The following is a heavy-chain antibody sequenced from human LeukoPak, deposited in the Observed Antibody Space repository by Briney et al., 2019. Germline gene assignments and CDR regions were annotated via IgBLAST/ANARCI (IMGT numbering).Heavy chain of an antibody. V-gene: IGHV1-18*01. D-gene: IGHD3-3*01. Sequence: ASVKVSCKTSGYTFTNFGISWVRQAPGQGLEWMGWISVYSGNTNYAQNLQGRVAMTTDTSTSTAYMELRSLRSDDTAVYYCARAIDEWLSTDYWGQGTLVTVSS. CDR2: ISVYSGNT. CDR1: GYTFTNFG. J-gene: IGHJ4*02. CDR3: ARAIDEWLSTDY.